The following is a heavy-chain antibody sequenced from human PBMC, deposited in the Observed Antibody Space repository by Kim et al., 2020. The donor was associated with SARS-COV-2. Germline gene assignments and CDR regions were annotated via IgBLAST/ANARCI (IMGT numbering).Heavy chain of an antibody. Sequence: GGSLRLSCAASGFTFSSYWMSWVRQAPGKGLEWVANIKQDGSEKYYVDSVKGRFTISRDNAKNSLYLQMNSLRAEDTAVYYCARDPERLWFGELTHFDYWGQGTLVTVSS. CDR1: GFTFSSYW. CDR2: IKQDGSEK. J-gene: IGHJ4*02. V-gene: IGHV3-7*05. D-gene: IGHD3-10*01. CDR3: ARDPERLWFGELTHFDY.